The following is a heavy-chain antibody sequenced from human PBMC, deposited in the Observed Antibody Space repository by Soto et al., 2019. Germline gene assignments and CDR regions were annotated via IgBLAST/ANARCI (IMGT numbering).Heavy chain of an antibody. D-gene: IGHD3-3*01. Sequence: QVQLVESGGGVVQPGRSLRLSCAASGFTFSSYGMHWVRQAPGKGLEWVAVIWYDGSNKYYADSVKGRFTISRDNSKNTLYLQMNRLRAEDTAVYYYARAVTPYDFWSGFDYWGQGTLVTVSS. CDR3: ARAVTPYDFWSGFDY. CDR2: IWYDGSNK. V-gene: IGHV3-33*01. CDR1: GFTFSSYG. J-gene: IGHJ4*02.